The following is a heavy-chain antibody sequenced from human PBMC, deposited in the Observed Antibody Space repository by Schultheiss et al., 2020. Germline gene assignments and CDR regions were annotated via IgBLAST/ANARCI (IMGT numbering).Heavy chain of an antibody. J-gene: IGHJ3*02. D-gene: IGHD5-12*01. V-gene: IGHV4-38-2*02. CDR2: IYHSGST. Sequence: SETLSLTCTVSGYSISSGYYWGWIRQPPGKGLEWIGSIYHSGSTYYNPSLKSRVTISVDTSKNQFSLKLSSVTAADTAVYYCARTVGLRYDAFDIWGQGTMVTVSS. CDR1: GYSISSGYY. CDR3: ARTVGLRYDAFDI.